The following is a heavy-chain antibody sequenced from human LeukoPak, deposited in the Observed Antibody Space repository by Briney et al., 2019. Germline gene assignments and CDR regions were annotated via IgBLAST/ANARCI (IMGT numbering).Heavy chain of an antibody. CDR2: IYYSGST. CDR3: ARHGVSSFIDY. CDR1: GGSFSGYY. V-gene: IGHV4-34*01. D-gene: IGHD6-13*01. J-gene: IGHJ4*02. Sequence: PSETLSLTCAVYGGSFSGYYWSWIRQPPGKGLEWIGSIYYSGSTYYNPSLKSRVTISVDTSKNQFSLKLSSVTAADTAVYYCARHGVSSFIDYWGQGTLVTVSS.